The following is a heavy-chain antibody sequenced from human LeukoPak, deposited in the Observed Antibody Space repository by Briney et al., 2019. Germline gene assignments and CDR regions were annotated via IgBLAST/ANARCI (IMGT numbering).Heavy chain of an antibody. V-gene: IGHV3-21*01. Sequence: GGSLRLSCAASGFTFSSYTMNWVRQAPGKGLEWVSSISSTSSYIYYADSVKGRFTIPRDNAKNLLYLQMNSLRAEDTAVYYCAREGFPAAYDYWGQGTLVTVSS. CDR1: GFTFSSYT. CDR2: ISSTSSYI. CDR3: AREGFPAAYDY. J-gene: IGHJ4*02. D-gene: IGHD2-15*01.